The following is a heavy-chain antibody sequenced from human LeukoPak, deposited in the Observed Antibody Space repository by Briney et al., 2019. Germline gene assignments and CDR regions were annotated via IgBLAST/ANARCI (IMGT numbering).Heavy chain of an antibody. CDR1: GGSISSSPYY. Sequence: PSETLSLTCTVSGGSISSSPYYWGWIRQPPGKGLEWIGSIYYSGSTNYNPSLKSRVTISVDTSKNQFSLKLSSVTAADTAVYYCARELGYCGGDCRPSGPFDPWGQGTLVTVSS. CDR3: ARELGYCGGDCRPSGPFDP. CDR2: IYYSGST. V-gene: IGHV4-39*07. D-gene: IGHD2-21*02. J-gene: IGHJ5*02.